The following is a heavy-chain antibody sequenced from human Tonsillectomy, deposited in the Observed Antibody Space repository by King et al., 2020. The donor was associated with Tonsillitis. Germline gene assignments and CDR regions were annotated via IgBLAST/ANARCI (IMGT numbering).Heavy chain of an antibody. CDR1: GFTFTNYG. J-gene: IGHJ6*02. CDR3: AKPSGSASYYRVDYYYFGMDV. CDR2: ISQDGSDK. V-gene: IGHV3-30*18. Sequence: QLVQSGGGVVQPGRSLRLTCEASGFTFTNYGMHWVRQAPGKGLEWLAFISQDGSDKWFADSVKGRFTISRDNSMNTLYLEINSLRAEYTAVYYCAKPSGSASYYRVDYYYFGMDVWGQGTTVTVSS. D-gene: IGHD3-10*01.